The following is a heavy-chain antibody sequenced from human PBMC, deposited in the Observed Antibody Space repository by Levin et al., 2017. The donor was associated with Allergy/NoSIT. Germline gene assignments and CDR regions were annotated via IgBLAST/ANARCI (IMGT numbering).Heavy chain of an antibody. V-gene: IGHV4-30-2*01. Sequence: PSETLSLTCTVSGDSITSGPYSWSWIRQPPGKGLEWIGYIYHKGSAYYNPSLNSRVTMEVDRSKNQFSLRLNSVTAADTAVYYCARDRGGDYYFDYWGRGTLVTVSS. J-gene: IGHJ4*02. CDR2: IYHKGSA. D-gene: IGHD2-21*02. CDR1: GDSITSGPYS. CDR3: ARDRGGDYYFDY.